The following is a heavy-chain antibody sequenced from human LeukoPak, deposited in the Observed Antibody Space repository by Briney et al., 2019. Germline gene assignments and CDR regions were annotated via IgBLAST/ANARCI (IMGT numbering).Heavy chain of an antibody. CDR2: ISYSGTT. D-gene: IGHD6-13*01. Sequence: SETLSLTCTVSGGSISSYYWCWIRQPPGKGLEWIGYISYSGTTNYNPSLKSRVTKSIDTSKNQFALKLSSVTAADTGVYYCARGVNWIDPWGQGTLVTVSS. J-gene: IGHJ5*02. V-gene: IGHV4-59*01. CDR1: GGSISSYY. CDR3: ARGVNWIDP.